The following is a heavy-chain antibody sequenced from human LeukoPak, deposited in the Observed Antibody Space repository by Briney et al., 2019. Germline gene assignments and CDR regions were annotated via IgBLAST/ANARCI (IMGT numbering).Heavy chain of an antibody. J-gene: IGHJ4*02. D-gene: IGHD3-22*01. CDR2: ISARGNYT. Sequence: GGSLRLSCAVSGFTFSNYAMSWVRRAPGKGLEWASPISARGNYTYYADSVKGRFTISRDSSKNTLYLQMNSLRAEDTAVYYCAKDRGGGITMVVLVYDYWGQGTLVTVYS. V-gene: IGHV3-23*01. CDR1: GFTFSNYA. CDR3: AKDRGGGITMVVLVYDY.